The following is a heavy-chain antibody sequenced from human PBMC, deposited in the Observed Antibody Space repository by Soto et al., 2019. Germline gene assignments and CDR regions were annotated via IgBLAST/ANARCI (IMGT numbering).Heavy chain of an antibody. J-gene: IGHJ3*02. CDR2: IYTSGTT. V-gene: IGHV3-53*01. CDR3: ARDGFGRYDGSGSEAFDI. CDR1: GFAVSDKY. Sequence: PGGPLRLSCVASGFAVSDKYMNWVRQAPGKGLEWVSVIYTSGTTYYADSVKGRFTISRDNFKNTLYLQMNSLRAEDAAMYYCARDGFGRYDGSGSEAFDIWGQGTMVTVSS. D-gene: IGHD3-10*01.